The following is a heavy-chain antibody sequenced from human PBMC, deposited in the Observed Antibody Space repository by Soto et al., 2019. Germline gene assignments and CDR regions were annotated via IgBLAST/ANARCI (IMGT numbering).Heavy chain of an antibody. Sequence: ASVKVSCKASGGTFSSYAISWVRQAPGQGLEWMGWISPYYGNTNYAQKLQGRVTITADASTSTAYMELRSLRSDDTAVYYCARGAGIAAAGTGYYGMDVWGQGTTVTVSS. CDR3: ARGAGIAAAGTGYYGMDV. D-gene: IGHD6-13*01. V-gene: IGHV1-18*01. CDR1: GGTFSSYA. J-gene: IGHJ6*02. CDR2: ISPYYGNT.